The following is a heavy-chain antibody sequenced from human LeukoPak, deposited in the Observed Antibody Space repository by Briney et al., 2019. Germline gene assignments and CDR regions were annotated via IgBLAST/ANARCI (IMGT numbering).Heavy chain of an antibody. Sequence: PGGSLRLSCAASGFTFSSYGIHWVRQAPGKGLEGVAFIRYDGSNKYYTDSVKGRFTISRDNSKNTLYLQMKSLRAEDTAVYYCAKGRGWEASYYYYYMDVWGKGTTVTISS. V-gene: IGHV3-30*02. D-gene: IGHD1-26*01. CDR2: IRYDGSNK. J-gene: IGHJ6*03. CDR3: AKGRGWEASYYYYYMDV. CDR1: GFTFSSYG.